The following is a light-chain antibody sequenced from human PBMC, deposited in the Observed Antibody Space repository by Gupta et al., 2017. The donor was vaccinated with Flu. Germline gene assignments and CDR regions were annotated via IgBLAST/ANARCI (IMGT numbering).Light chain of an antibody. V-gene: IGKV1-39*01. CDR1: QSISSY. J-gene: IGKJ2*01. Sequence: VGDRVTITCRASQSISSYLNWYQQKPGKAPKLLIYAASSLQSGVPSRFSGSGSGTDFTLTISSLQPEDFATYYCQQRYSTPRTFGQGTKLEIK. CDR2: AAS. CDR3: QQRYSTPRT.